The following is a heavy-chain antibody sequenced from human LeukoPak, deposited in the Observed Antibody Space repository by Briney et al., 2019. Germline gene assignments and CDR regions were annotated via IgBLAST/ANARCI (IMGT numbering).Heavy chain of an antibody. CDR3: AKRCSVEYRVFDY. D-gene: IGHD6-6*01. CDR1: GFTFSNYA. Sequence: GGSLRLSCPASGFTFSNYAMSWVRQAPGKGLEWVSAISTSGGGTYYADSVKGRFTISRDNSKNTLYLQMNSLRAEDTAVYYCAKRCSVEYRVFDYWGQGTLVTVSS. V-gene: IGHV3-23*01. CDR2: ISTSGGGT. J-gene: IGHJ4*02.